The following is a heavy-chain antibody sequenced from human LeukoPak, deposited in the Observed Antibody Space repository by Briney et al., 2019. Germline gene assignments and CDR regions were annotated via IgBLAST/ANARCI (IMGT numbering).Heavy chain of an antibody. J-gene: IGHJ6*03. D-gene: IGHD2-15*01. CDR1: GFTFSSYE. Sequence: SGGSLRLSCAASGFTFSSYEMNWVRQAPGKGLEWIGSIYYSGSTYYNPSLKSRVTISVDRSKNQFSLKLSSVTAADTAVYYCARGYCSGGSCYSSYYYSYMDVWGKGTTVTVSS. V-gene: IGHV4-39*07. CDR2: IYYSGST. CDR3: ARGYCSGGSCYSSYYYSYMDV.